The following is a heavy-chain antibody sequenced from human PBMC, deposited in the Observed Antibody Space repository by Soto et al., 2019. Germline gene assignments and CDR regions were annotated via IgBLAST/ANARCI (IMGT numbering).Heavy chain of an antibody. CDR1: GFTFSSYG. CDR2: ISYDGSNK. Sequence: GGSLRLSCAASGFTFSSYGMHWVRQAPGKGLEWVAVISYDGSNKYYADSVKGRFTISRDNSKNTLYLQMNSLRAEDTAVYYCAKDRDSSSWYDYWGQGTLVTVSS. D-gene: IGHD6-13*01. CDR3: AKDRDSSSWYDY. J-gene: IGHJ4*02. V-gene: IGHV3-30*18.